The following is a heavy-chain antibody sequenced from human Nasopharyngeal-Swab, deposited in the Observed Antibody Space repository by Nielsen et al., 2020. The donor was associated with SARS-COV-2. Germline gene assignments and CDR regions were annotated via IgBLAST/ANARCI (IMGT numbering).Heavy chain of an antibody. D-gene: IGHD6-13*01. J-gene: IGHJ4*02. V-gene: IGHV3-30*03. CDR2: IAHDASNE. CDR3: ARGSSTWYPRPHLDY. Sequence: GESLKISCAASGFTFSSFGMHWVRQAPGKGLEWVAFIAHDASNEYYGDSVKGRFSISRDSSKHFLSLQMTDLRVEDTAVYFCARGSSTWYPRPHLDYWGQGSLVTVSS. CDR1: GFTFSSFG.